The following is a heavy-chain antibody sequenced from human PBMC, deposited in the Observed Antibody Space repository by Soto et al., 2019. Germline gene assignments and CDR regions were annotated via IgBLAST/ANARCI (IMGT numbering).Heavy chain of an antibody. Sequence: ASVKVSCKASGGTFSSYAISWVRQAPGQGLEWMGGIIPIFGTANYAQKFQGRVTITADESTSTAYMELSSLRSEDTAVYYCASAVVATTNPYYYGMDVWGQGTTVTVSS. V-gene: IGHV1-69*13. D-gene: IGHD5-12*01. J-gene: IGHJ6*02. CDR2: IIPIFGTA. CDR3: ASAVVATTNPYYYGMDV. CDR1: GGTFSSYA.